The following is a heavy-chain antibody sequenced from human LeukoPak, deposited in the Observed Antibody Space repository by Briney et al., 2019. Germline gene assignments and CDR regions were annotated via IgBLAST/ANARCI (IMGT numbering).Heavy chain of an antibody. CDR3: ARYPSGPYGVPFDY. D-gene: IGHD2-8*01. Sequence: PSETLSLTCTVSGGSISSYYWSWIRQPPGKGLVWIGYIYYSGSTNYNPSLKSRVTISVDTSKNQFSLKLSSVTAADTAVYYCARYPSGPYGVPFDYWGQGTLVTVSS. J-gene: IGHJ4*02. V-gene: IGHV4-59*01. CDR1: GGSISSYY. CDR2: IYYSGST.